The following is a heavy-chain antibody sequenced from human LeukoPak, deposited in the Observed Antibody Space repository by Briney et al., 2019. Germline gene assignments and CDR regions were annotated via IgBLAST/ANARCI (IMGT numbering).Heavy chain of an antibody. CDR2: VSRSSNYI. CDR3: AKDATVTAPYDALDI. D-gene: IGHD2-21*02. V-gene: IGHV3-21*01. CDR1: GFALSRYS. J-gene: IGHJ3*02. Sequence: GGSLRLSCAASGFALSRYSMNWVRQAPGKGLEWVSSVSRSSNYIYYADSVKSRFTISRDNAKKSLFLQMSSLRAEDTAVYHCAKDATVTAPYDALDIWGQGTMVTVSS.